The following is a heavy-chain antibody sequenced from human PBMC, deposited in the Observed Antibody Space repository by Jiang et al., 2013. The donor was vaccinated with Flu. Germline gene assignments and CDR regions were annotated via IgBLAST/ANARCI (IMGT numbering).Heavy chain of an antibody. CDR1: GDSVSSNTAA. V-gene: IGHV6-1*01. CDR3: ARMVGYCSSGGCYSPIHYFDY. J-gene: IGHJ4*02. D-gene: IGHD2-15*01. CDR2: TYYRSKWYN. Sequence: SQTLSLTCAISGDSVSSNTAAWNWIRQSPSRGLEWLGRTYYRSKWYNEYAASVNSRITINPDTSKNQFSLQLNSVTPEDTAVYYCARMVGYCSSGGCYSPIHYFDYWGQGTLVTVSS.